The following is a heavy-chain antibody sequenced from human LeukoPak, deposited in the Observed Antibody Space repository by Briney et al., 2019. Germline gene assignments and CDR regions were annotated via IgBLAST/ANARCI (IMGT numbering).Heavy chain of an antibody. D-gene: IGHD6-6*01. CDR1: GGSFSGYY. CDR3: AICIAARRFDY. V-gene: IGHV4-34*01. J-gene: IGHJ4*02. Sequence: SETLSLTCAVYGGSFSGYYWSWIRQPPGKGLEWIGSIYYSGSTYYNPSLKSRVTISVDTSKNRFSLKLSSVTAADTAVYYCAICIAARRFDYWGQGTLVTVSS. CDR2: IYYSGST.